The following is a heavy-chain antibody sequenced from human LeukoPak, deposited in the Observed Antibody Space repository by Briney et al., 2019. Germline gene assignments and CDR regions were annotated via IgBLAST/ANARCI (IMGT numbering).Heavy chain of an antibody. V-gene: IGHV3-21*01. D-gene: IGHD6-6*01. CDR2: ISSSSSYI. CDR1: GFTFSSYS. J-gene: IGHJ4*02. Sequence: GGSLRLSCAASGFTFSSYSMNWVRQAPGKGLEWVSSISSSSSYIYYADSVKGRFTISRDNAKNSLYLQMNSLRADDTAVYFCAIIEQVVSNVEGGYWGQGTLVTVSS. CDR3: AIIEQVVSNVEGGY.